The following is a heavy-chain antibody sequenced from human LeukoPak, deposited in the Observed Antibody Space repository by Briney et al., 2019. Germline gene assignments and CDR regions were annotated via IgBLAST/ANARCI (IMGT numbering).Heavy chain of an antibody. D-gene: IGHD3-9*01. Sequence: SVKVSCKASGYTFTSYGISWVRQAPGQGLEWMGWISAYNGNTNYAQKLQGRVTMTTDTSTSTAYMELRSLRSDDTAVYYCARDIEDYYDILTGGFDYWGQGTLVTVSS. CDR1: GYTFTSYG. CDR2: ISAYNGNT. J-gene: IGHJ4*02. V-gene: IGHV1-18*01. CDR3: ARDIEDYYDILTGGFDY.